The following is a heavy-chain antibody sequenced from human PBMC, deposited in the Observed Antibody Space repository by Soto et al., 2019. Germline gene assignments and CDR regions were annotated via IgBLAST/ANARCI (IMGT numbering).Heavy chain of an antibody. V-gene: IGHV1-2*04. CDR3: ARDKYSSGWDYGMDV. J-gene: IGHJ6*02. CDR2: INPNSGGT. Sequence: GASVKVSCKASGYTFTGYYMHWVRQAPGQGLEWMGWINPNSGGTNYAQKFQGWVTMTRDTSISTAYMELSRLRSDDTAVYYCARDKYSSGWDYGMDVWGQGTTVTVSS. D-gene: IGHD6-19*01. CDR1: GYTFTGYY.